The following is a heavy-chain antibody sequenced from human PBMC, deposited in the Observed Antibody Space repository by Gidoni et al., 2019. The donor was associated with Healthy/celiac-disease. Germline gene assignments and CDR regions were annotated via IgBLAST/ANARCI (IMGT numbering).Heavy chain of an antibody. V-gene: IGHV3-30*18. D-gene: IGHD6-13*01. CDR1: GFTFSSYG. CDR3: AKDRRGAAAGMDV. CDR2: ISYDGSNK. Sequence: QVQLVESGGAVVQPVRSLRLSCAASGFTFSSYGMHWVRQDPGKGLAGVAVISYDGSNKYNADSVKGRFTISRDNSKNTLYMQMNSLRAEDKAVYYCAKDRRGAAAGMDVWGQGTTVTVSS. J-gene: IGHJ6*02.